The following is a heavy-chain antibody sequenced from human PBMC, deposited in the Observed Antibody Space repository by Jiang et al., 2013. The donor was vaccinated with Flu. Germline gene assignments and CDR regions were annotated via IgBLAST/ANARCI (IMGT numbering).Heavy chain of an antibody. V-gene: IGHV4-30-4*01. J-gene: IGHJ4*02. D-gene: IGHD3-10*01. CDR3: ARLARPGSGGWHFDL. CDR2: ISNSGSL. Sequence: SLTCTVSGYYHQRLCQSLGLGSARPPGEGLECVGYISNSGSLFYNPSLMTRLAISLDKSKNQISLRLNAVTAADRGVYYCARLARPGSGGWHFDLWGQGTLISVSS. CDR1: GYYHQRLCQS.